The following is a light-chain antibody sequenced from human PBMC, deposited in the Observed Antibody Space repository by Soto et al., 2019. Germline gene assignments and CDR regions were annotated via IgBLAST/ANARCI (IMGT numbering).Light chain of an antibody. Sequence: EIVLTQSPSAPSLSRGERAALCSRASQSVNSNYLVWYQQNPGQAPRLLIYGSSIRATGIPDRFSGSGSGTDYTLTISRLEPEDFAVYYCQQYAGSLSWTFGQGTKVDI. CDR1: QSVNSNY. J-gene: IGKJ1*01. CDR3: QQYAGSLSWT. V-gene: IGKV3-20*01. CDR2: GSS.